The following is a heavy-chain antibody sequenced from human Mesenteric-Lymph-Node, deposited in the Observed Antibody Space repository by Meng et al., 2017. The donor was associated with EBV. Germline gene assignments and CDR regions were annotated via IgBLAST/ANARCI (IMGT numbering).Heavy chain of an antibody. D-gene: IGHD3-16*01. CDR3: ARDRINLNYDYVWGSFPLPFFFDY. CDR1: GYTXTSYY. CDR2: INPSGGSK. Sequence: QVQLVQSGAEGKNPXASVKVSCXASGYTXTSYYIHWVRQAPGQGLEWMGVINPSGGSKSYAQRFQGRLTMTRDTSTSTVYMELSSLRSEDTAVYYCARDRINLNYDYVWGSFPLPFFFDYWGQGTLVTVSS. V-gene: IGHV1-46*01. J-gene: IGHJ4*02.